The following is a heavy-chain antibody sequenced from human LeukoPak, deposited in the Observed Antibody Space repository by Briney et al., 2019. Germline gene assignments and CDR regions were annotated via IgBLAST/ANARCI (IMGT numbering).Heavy chain of an antibody. V-gene: IGHV4-39*01. CDR1: GGSLSSSSYY. Sequence: SETLSLTCTVSGGSLSSSSYYWGWIRQPPGKGLEWIGSIYYSGSTYYNPSLKSRGTISVDTSKNQFSLKLSSVTAADTAVYYCASGITGNNWFDPWGQGTLVTVSS. D-gene: IGHD1-20*01. CDR3: ASGITGNNWFDP. J-gene: IGHJ5*02. CDR2: IYYSGST.